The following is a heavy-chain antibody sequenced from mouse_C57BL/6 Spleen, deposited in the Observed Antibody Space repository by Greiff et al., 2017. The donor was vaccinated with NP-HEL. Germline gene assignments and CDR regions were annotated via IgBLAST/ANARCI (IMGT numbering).Heavy chain of an antibody. CDR3: ARQGTY. CDR1: GFTFSDYY. Sequence: EVQRVESGGGLVQPGGSLKLSCAASGFTFSDYYMYWVRQTPEKRLEWVAYISNGGGSTYYPDTVKGRFTISRDNAKNTLYLQMSRLKSEDTAMYYCARQGTYWGQGTLVTVSA. J-gene: IGHJ3*01. CDR2: ISNGGGST. V-gene: IGHV5-12*01.